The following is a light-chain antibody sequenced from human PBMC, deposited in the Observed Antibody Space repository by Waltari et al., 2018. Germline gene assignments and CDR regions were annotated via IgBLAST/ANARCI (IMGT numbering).Light chain of an antibody. Sequence: SYELTQPPSVSVSPGQTARITCSGDALPKKYAYWYQQKSGQAPVLVIYEASKRPAWIPERFSGSRSGTMATLTISGAQVEDEADYYCYSTDSSGNHRVFGGGTKLTVL. V-gene: IGLV3-10*01. CDR2: EAS. J-gene: IGLJ2*01. CDR3: YSTDSSGNHRV. CDR1: ALPKKY.